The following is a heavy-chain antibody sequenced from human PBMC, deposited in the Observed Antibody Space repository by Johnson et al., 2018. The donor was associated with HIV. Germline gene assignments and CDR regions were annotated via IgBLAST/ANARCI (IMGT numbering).Heavy chain of an antibody. CDR3: ARRPNHDILTGKGGAFDI. CDR1: GFTFSSYG. CDR2: ISYDGSDK. V-gene: IGHV3-30*03. D-gene: IGHD3-9*01. J-gene: IGHJ3*02. Sequence: VQLVESGGGLVQPGGSLRLSCAASGFTFSSYGLSWVRQAPGKGLEWVAAISYDGSDKDHADSVKGRFTITRDSSKNTLYLQMNSLRAEDTAVYYCARRPNHDILTGKGGAFDIWGQGTMVTVSS.